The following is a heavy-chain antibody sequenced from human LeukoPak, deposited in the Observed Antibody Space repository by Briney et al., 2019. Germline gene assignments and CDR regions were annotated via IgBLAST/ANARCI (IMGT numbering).Heavy chain of an antibody. V-gene: IGHV4-59*08. J-gene: IGHJ4*02. CDR3: ARHVYSSSWPHFDY. CDR1: GGSFSGYY. Sequence: NPSETLSLTCAVYGGSFSGYYWSWIRQPPGKGLEWIGYIYYSGSTNYNPSLKSRVSISVDTSKNQFSLKLSSVTAADTAVYYCARHVYSSSWPHFDYWGQGTLVTVSS. CDR2: IYYSGST. D-gene: IGHD6-13*01.